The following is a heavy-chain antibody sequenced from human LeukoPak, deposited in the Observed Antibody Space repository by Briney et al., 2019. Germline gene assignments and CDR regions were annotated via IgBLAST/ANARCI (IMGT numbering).Heavy chain of an antibody. CDR3: ARGGYCSGGSCYFDTDY. CDR1: GFTFSSYW. V-gene: IGHV3-74*01. CDR2: INSDGSST. J-gene: IGHJ4*02. Sequence: GGSLRLSCAASGFTFSSYWMHWVRQAPGKGLVWVSRINSDGSSTSYADSVKGRFTISRDNAKNTLYLQMNSLRAEDTAVYYCARGGYCSGGSCYFDTDYWGQGTLVTVSS. D-gene: IGHD2-15*01.